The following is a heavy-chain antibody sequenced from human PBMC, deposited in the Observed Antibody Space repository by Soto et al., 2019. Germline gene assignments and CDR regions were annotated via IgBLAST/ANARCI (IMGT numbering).Heavy chain of an antibody. Sequence: QVQLVQSGAEVKKPGSSVKVSCKASGGTFSSYTISWVRQAPGQGLEWMGRIIPILGIANYAQKFQGRVTITADKSTCTAYMELSSLRSEDTAVYYCARAGYDFWSGYPPDYWGQGTLVTVSS. CDR2: IIPILGIA. V-gene: IGHV1-69*02. D-gene: IGHD3-3*01. J-gene: IGHJ4*02. CDR3: ARAGYDFWSGYPPDY. CDR1: GGTFSSYT.